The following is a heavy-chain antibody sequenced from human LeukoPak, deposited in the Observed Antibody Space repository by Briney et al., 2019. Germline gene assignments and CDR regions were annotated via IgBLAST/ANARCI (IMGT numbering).Heavy chain of an antibody. J-gene: IGHJ6*02. CDR2: ISGSGGST. Sequence: GGSLRLSCAASGFTFSSYAMSWVRQAPGKGLEWVSAISGSGGSTYYADSVKGRFTISRDNSKNTLYLQMNSLRAEDTAVYYCARTDERNFYGMDVWGQGTTVTVSS. CDR1: GFTFSSYA. D-gene: IGHD1-14*01. CDR3: ARTDERNFYGMDV. V-gene: IGHV3-23*01.